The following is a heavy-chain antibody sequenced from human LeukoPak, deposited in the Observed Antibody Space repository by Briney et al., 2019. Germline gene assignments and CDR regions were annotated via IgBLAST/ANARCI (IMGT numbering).Heavy chain of an antibody. V-gene: IGHV3-30*02. D-gene: IGHD6-19*01. CDR3: AKGRGIAVAPTQH. J-gene: IGHJ1*01. Sequence: GGSLRLSCAASGFTFSSYGMHWVRQAPGKGLEWVAFIRYDGSNKYYADSVKGRFTISRDNSKNTLYLQMNSLRAEDTAVYYCAKGRGIAVAPTQHWGQGTLVTVSS. CDR1: GFTFSSYG. CDR2: IRYDGSNK.